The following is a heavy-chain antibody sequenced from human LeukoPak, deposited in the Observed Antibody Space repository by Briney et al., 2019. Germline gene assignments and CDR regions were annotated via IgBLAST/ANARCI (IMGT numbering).Heavy chain of an antibody. V-gene: IGHV3-23*01. J-gene: IGHJ4*02. CDR1: GYPFSSFA. Sequence: PGGSLRLSCVVSGYPFSSFALSWVRQAPGKGLEWVSSISRSTETRLYADSVKGRFTISRDNSKNTGFLQMDNLRAEDTAIYYCAKRAAVSGVVGPFGYWGQGTLVTVSS. CDR2: ISRSTETR. CDR3: AKRAAVSGVVGPFGY. D-gene: IGHD6-19*01.